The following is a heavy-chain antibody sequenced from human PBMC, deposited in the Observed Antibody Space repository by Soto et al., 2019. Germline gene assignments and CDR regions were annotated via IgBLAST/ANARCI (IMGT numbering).Heavy chain of an antibody. V-gene: IGHV3-23*01. CDR2: ISARGGSL. CDR3: GKGSIEYSASVDN. D-gene: IGHD5-12*01. CDR1: GFSFSSYA. Sequence: EVQLLESGGGLVQPGGSLRLSCAASGFSFSSYAMVWVRQAPGKGLEWVSVISARGGSLYFADSVKGRFTISRDNSKNVLSLAMNSLRAEDTATYFCGKGSIEYSASVDNWGQGTLVVVSS. J-gene: IGHJ4*02.